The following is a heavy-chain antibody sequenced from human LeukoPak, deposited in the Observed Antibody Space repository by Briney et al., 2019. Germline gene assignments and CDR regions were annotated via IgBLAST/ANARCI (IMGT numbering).Heavy chain of an antibody. CDR3: ASRGIVATDVRY. Sequence: XYYWSWIRQPPGKGLEWIGEINHSGSTNYNPSLKSRVTISVDTSKNQFSLKLSSVTAADTAVYYCASRGIVATDVRYWGQGTLVTVSS. CDR2: INHSGST. CDR1: XYY. V-gene: IGHV4-34*01. D-gene: IGHD5-12*01. J-gene: IGHJ4*02.